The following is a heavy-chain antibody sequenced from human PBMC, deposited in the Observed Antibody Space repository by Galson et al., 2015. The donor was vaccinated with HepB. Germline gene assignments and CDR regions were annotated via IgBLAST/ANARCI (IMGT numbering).Heavy chain of an antibody. CDR3: ARGREWDQLLRDAFDI. D-gene: IGHD2-2*01. V-gene: IGHV1-69*13. Sequence: SVKVSCKASGGTFSSYAISWVRQAPGQGLEWMGGIIPIFGTANYAQKFQGRVTITADESTSTAYMELSSLRSEDTAVYYCARGREWDQLLRDAFDIWGQGTMVTASS. J-gene: IGHJ3*02. CDR1: GGTFSSYA. CDR2: IIPIFGTA.